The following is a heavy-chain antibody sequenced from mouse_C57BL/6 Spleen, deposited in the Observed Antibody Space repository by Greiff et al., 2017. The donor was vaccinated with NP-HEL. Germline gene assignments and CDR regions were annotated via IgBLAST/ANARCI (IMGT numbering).Heavy chain of an antibody. CDR1: GYTFTSYW. Sequence: VQLQQPGAELVKPGASVKMSCKASGYTFTSYWITWVKQRPGQGLEWIGDIYPGSGSTNYNEKFKSKATLTVDTSSSTAYMQLSSLTSEDSAVYYCARCVLRPYYAMDYWGQGTSVTVSS. J-gene: IGHJ4*01. CDR3: ARCVLRPYYAMDY. CDR2: IYPGSGST. D-gene: IGHD2-4*01. V-gene: IGHV1-55*01.